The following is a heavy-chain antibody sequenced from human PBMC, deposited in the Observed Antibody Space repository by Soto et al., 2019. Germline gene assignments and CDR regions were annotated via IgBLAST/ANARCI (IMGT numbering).Heavy chain of an antibody. Sequence: GGSLRLSCAASGFTFSSYAMHWVRQAPGKGLEWVAVISYAGSNKYYADSVKGRFTISRDNSKNTLYLQMNSLRLEDTAVYYCARGSLGGGIVVVTAIPYFDYWGQGTLVTVSS. V-gene: IGHV3-30-3*01. CDR1: GFTFSSYA. CDR2: ISYAGSNK. D-gene: IGHD2-21*02. J-gene: IGHJ4*02. CDR3: ARGSLGGGIVVVTAIPYFDY.